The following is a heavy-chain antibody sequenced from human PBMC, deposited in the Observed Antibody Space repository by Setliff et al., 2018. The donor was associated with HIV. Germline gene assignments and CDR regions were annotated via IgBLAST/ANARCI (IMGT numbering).Heavy chain of an antibody. Sequence: SETLSLTCAVSDYSVLNDNYWGWIRQSPGKGLEWIGSVHHDGSTYYNPSLESRATTTIDTSKNQLSLTLTSVTAADTAIYYCAKRASYSFQIWGRGTMVTVSS. D-gene: IGHD2-21*01. CDR2: VHHDGST. J-gene: IGHJ3*02. CDR3: AKRASYSFQI. CDR1: DYSVLNDNY. V-gene: IGHV4-38-2*01.